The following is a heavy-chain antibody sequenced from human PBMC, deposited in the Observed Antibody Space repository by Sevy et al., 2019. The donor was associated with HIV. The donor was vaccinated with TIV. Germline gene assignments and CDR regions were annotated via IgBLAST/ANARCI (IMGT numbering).Heavy chain of an antibody. D-gene: IGHD2-2*01. CDR3: TRDCSSTSCYPRGFDY. CDR1: GFTFGDYA. V-gene: IGHV3-49*04. CDR2: IRTEVYGGPT. Sequence: GGSLRLSCTASGFTFGDYAVIWVRQAPGKGLEWVGFIRTEVYGGPTDFAASVKGRFTISRDDSKSIAYLQMNSLKTEDTAVYYCTRDCSSTSCYPRGFDYWGQGTLVTVSS. J-gene: IGHJ4*02.